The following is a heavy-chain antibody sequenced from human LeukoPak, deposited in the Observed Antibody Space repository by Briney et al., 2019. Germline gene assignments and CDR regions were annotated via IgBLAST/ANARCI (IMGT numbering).Heavy chain of an antibody. CDR1: GGTFSSYA. V-gene: IGHV1-69*13. Sequence: SVKVSCKASGGTFSSYAISWVRQAPGQGLEWMGGIIPIFGTANYAQKFQGRVTITADESTSTAYMELSSLRSEDTAVYYCARGVTMVRGVIPTRGYYYYGMDVWGQGTTVTVSS. CDR2: IIPIFGTA. J-gene: IGHJ6*02. CDR3: ARGVTMVRGVIPTRGYYYYGMDV. D-gene: IGHD3-10*01.